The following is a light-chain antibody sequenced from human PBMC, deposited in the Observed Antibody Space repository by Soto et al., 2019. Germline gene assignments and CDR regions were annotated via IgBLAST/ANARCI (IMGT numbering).Light chain of an antibody. CDR3: SSYTSTSTYV. CDR1: SSDVGGYNY. CDR2: DVT. Sequence: QSVLTQPASVSGSPGQSITISCTGKSSDVGGYNYVSWYQQHPGKAPKLMIYDVTNRPSGISNRFSGSKSGNTASLTISGLQAEDEADYYCSSYTSTSTYVFGTGTKVTVL. J-gene: IGLJ1*01. V-gene: IGLV2-14*01.